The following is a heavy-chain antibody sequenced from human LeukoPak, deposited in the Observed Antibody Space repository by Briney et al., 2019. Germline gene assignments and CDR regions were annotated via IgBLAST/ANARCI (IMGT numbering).Heavy chain of an antibody. CDR3: ARAMVRGVIPY. J-gene: IGHJ4*02. CDR1: GYTFTSYD. Sequence: GASVKVSCKASGYTFTSYDINWVRQATGQGLEWMGWMNPNSGNTGYAQKFQGRVTMTRNTSISTAYMELSSLRPEDTALYYCARAMVRGVIPYWGQGTLVTVSS. V-gene: IGHV1-8*01. CDR2: MNPNSGNT. D-gene: IGHD3-10*01.